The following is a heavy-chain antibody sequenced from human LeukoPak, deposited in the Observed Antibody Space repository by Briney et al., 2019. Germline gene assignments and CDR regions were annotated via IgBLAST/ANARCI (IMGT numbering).Heavy chain of an antibody. CDR1: GGSISSYY. Sequence: SETLSLTCTVSGGSISSYYWSWIRQPPGKGLEWIGYIYYSGSTNYNPSLKSRVTISVDTSKNQFSLKLSSVTAADTAVYYCARDSSPDYDILTGYPLGVWGKGTTVTVSS. J-gene: IGHJ6*04. CDR2: IYYSGST. CDR3: ARDSSPDYDILTGYPLGV. D-gene: IGHD3-9*01. V-gene: IGHV4-59*01.